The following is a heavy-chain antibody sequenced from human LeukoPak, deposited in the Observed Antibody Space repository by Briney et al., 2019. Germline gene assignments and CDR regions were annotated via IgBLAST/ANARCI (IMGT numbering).Heavy chain of an antibody. D-gene: IGHD5-24*01. J-gene: IGHJ4*02. Sequence: PGGSLRLSCAASGFTFSGSAMHWVRQASGKGREWVGRIRSKANSYATAYAASVQGTFTISRDDSKNTAYLQMNSLKTEDTAVYYCTSRGEMATIVDWGQGTLVTVSS. CDR1: GFTFSGSA. V-gene: IGHV3-73*01. CDR2: IRSKANSYAT. CDR3: TSRGEMATIVD.